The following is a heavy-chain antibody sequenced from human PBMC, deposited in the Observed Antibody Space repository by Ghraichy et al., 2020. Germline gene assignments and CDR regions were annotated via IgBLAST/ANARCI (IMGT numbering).Heavy chain of an antibody. CDR3: AKDLAAAGSYYYYYGMTS. D-gene: IGHD6-13*01. V-gene: IGHV3-30*18. CDR2: ISYDGSNK. CDR1: GFTFSSYG. J-gene: IGHJ6*02. Sequence: GGSLRLSCAASGFTFSSYGMHWVRQAPGKGLEWVAVISYDGSNKYYADSVKGRFTISRDNSKNTLYLQMNSLRAEDTAVYYCAKDLAAAGSYYYYYGMTSGAKGPRSPSP.